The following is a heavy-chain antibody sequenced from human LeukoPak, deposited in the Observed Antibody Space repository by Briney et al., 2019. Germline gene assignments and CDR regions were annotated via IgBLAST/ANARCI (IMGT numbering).Heavy chain of an antibody. CDR2: ISAYNGNT. D-gene: IGHD3-22*01. CDR1: GYTFTSYG. CDR3: ARAKYYYDSSGRNWFDP. Sequence: ASVKVSCKASGYTFTSYGISWVRQAPGQGLEWMGWISAYNGNTNYAQKLQGRVTMTTDTSTSTAYMELRSLRSDDTAVYYCARAKYYYDSSGRNWFDPWGQGTLVTVSS. J-gene: IGHJ5*02. V-gene: IGHV1-18*01.